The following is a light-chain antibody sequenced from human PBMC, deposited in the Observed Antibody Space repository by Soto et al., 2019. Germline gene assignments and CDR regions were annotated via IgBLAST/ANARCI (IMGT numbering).Light chain of an antibody. CDR2: LTS. J-gene: IGKJ1*01. V-gene: IGKV2-28*01. Sequence: DLVMTQSPRSLPVTPGEPASISCRSSQSLLHSNGYNYLDWYLQKPGQYPQLLIYLTSNRASGVPDSFSGSGSGPDFTQTISRVVAEDVGVYYCMQALQNPWTFRQGTTVEIK. CDR1: QSLLHSNGYNY. CDR3: MQALQNPWT.